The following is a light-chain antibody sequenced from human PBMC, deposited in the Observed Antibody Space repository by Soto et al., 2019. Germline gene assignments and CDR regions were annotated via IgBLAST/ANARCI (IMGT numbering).Light chain of an antibody. V-gene: IGLV2-14*01. J-gene: IGLJ1*01. Sequence: QSVLTQPASVSGSPGQSITISCTGTSRDMGGYKYVSWYQQHPGKAPKLMIYDVSNRPSGVSNRFSRSKSGNTATLTISGLQGEDEAEYYCSSYTGGSTYVFGTGTRSPS. CDR1: SRDMGGYKY. CDR3: SSYTGGSTYV. CDR2: DVS.